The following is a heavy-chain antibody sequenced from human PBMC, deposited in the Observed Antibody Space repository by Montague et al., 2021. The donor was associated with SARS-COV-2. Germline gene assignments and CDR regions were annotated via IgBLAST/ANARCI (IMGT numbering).Heavy chain of an antibody. CDR2: FYWDDDK. V-gene: IGHV2-5*02. CDR1: GFSLTTSGVG. J-gene: IGHJ4*02. CDR3: ARGDLVASDLFDY. D-gene: IGHD3-10*01. Sequence: PALVKPTQTLTLTCTFSGFSLTTSGVGVGWIRQPPGKALEGLALFYWDDDKRYSHPRKSRLTITKDTPKKQVVLTLTNMDPVDTATYYCARGDLVASDLFDYWGQGTLVTVSS.